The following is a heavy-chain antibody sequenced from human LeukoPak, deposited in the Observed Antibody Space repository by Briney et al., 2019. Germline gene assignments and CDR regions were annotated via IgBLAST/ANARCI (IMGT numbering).Heavy chain of an antibody. Sequence: ASVKVSCKASGYTFTGYYLHWVRQAPGRGLEWVGRINPNSGDTNYAQNFQGRVTMTRDTSISTAYIDLSRLRSDDTAVYYCARGYSYDFNYWGQGTLVTVSS. J-gene: IGHJ4*02. V-gene: IGHV1-2*06. CDR2: INPNSGDT. D-gene: IGHD5-18*01. CDR3: ARGYSYDFNY. CDR1: GYTFTGYY.